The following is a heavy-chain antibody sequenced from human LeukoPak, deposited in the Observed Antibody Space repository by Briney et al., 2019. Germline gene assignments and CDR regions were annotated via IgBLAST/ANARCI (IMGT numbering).Heavy chain of an antibody. CDR2: IYYSGST. D-gene: IGHD6-13*01. CDR3: AISHYSSSWYGSHYYYYMDV. V-gene: IGHV4-59*01. Sequence: SETLSLTCTVSGGSISSYYWSWIRQPPGKGLEWIRYIYYSGSTNYNPSLKSRVTISVDTSKNQFSLKLSSVTAADTAVYYCAISHYSSSWYGSHYYYYMDVWGKGTTVTVSS. J-gene: IGHJ6*03. CDR1: GGSISSYY.